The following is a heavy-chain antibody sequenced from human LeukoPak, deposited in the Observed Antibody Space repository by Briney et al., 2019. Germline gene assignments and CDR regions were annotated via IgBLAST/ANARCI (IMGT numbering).Heavy chain of an antibody. CDR2: IYPGDSDT. D-gene: IGHD6-19*01. CDR1: GYSFTSYW. J-gene: IGHJ4*02. Sequence: GESLKISCKGSGYSFTSYWIGWVRQMPEKGLEWMGIIYPGDSDTRYSPSFQGQVTISADKSISTAYLQWSSLKASDTAMYYCARQVVMDEDSSGWSDYWGQGTLVTVSS. V-gene: IGHV5-51*01. CDR3: ARQVVMDEDSSGWSDY.